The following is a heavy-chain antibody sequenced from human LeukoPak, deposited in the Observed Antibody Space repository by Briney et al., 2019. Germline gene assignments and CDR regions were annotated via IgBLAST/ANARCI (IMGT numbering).Heavy chain of an antibody. CDR1: GGSFSGYY. D-gene: IGHD5-24*01. V-gene: IGHV4-34*01. Sequence: PSETQSLTCAVYGGSFSGYYWSWIRQPPGKGLEWMGEINHSGSTNYNPSLKSRVTISVDTSKNQFSLKLSSVTAADTAVYYCARGTRWLQFGYWGQGTLVTVSS. CDR2: INHSGST. J-gene: IGHJ4*02. CDR3: ARGTRWLQFGY.